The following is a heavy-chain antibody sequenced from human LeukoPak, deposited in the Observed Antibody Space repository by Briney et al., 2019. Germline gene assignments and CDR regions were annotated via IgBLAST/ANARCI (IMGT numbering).Heavy chain of an antibody. D-gene: IGHD6-13*01. CDR1: GFTFSSYA. CDR3: ARDPNIAAAGPTADPAFDY. Sequence: PGGSLRLSCAASGFTFSSYAMSWVRQAPGKGLEWVSSISSSSSYIYYADTVKGRFTISRDNAKNSLYLQMNSLRAEDTAVYYCARDPNIAAAGPTADPAFDYWGQGTLVTVSS. V-gene: IGHV3-21*01. CDR2: ISSSSSYI. J-gene: IGHJ4*02.